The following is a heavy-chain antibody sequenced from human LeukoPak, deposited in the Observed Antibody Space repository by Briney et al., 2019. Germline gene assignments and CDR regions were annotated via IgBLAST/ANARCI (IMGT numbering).Heavy chain of an antibody. CDR1: GYTFTSYG. J-gene: IGHJ3*02. CDR2: LSAYNGNT. D-gene: IGHD2-2*01. Sequence: GASVKVSCKASGYTFTSYGISWVRQAPGQGLEWMGWLSAYNGNTNYAQKLQGRVTMTTDTSTSTAYMELRSLRSDDTAVYYCARDFPDIVVVPADDAFDIWGQGTMVTVSS. CDR3: ARDFPDIVVVPADDAFDI. V-gene: IGHV1-18*01.